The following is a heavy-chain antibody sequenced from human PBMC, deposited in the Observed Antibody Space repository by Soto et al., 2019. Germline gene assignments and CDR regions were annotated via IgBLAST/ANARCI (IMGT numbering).Heavy chain of an antibody. J-gene: IGHJ4*02. D-gene: IGHD3-3*01. Sequence: GGSLRLSCAASVFTFSSYAMSWVRQAPGKGLEWVSAISGSGGSTYYADSVKGRFTISRDNSKNTLYLQMNSLRAEDTAVYYCAREYDFWSGSRLYYFDYWGQGTLVTVSS. CDR1: VFTFSSYA. CDR3: AREYDFWSGSRLYYFDY. CDR2: ISGSGGST. V-gene: IGHV3-23*01.